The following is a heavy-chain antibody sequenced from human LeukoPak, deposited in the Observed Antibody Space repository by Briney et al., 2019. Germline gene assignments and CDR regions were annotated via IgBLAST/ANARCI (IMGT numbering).Heavy chain of an antibody. D-gene: IGHD1-26*01. V-gene: IGHV3-38-3*01. CDR1: GFTVSSNE. CDR2: ISGGST. CDR3: ARDAAIVGTHPPDY. J-gene: IGHJ4*02. Sequence: GGSLRLSCAASGFTVSSNEMSWVRQAPGKGLEWVSSISGGSTYYADSRKGRFTISRDNSKNTLHLQMNSLRAEDTAVYYCARDAAIVGTHPPDYWGQGTLVTVSS.